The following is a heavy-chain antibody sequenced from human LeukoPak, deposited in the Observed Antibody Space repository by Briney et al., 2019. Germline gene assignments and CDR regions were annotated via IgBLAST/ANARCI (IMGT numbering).Heavy chain of an antibody. D-gene: IGHD1-26*01. CDR1: GFTFKRCD. V-gene: IGHV3-30*18. Sequence: GGYLRLYCAASGFTFKRCDILWVRQAPGKGLEWVADISYDGSNKYYADSVKGRFTISRDNSKNMVTLQMNSRRAEDTAVYYCGKDGEIGSYQGGGMDVWGQGTTVTVSS. J-gene: IGHJ6*02. CDR2: ISYDGSNK. CDR3: GKDGEIGSYQGGGMDV.